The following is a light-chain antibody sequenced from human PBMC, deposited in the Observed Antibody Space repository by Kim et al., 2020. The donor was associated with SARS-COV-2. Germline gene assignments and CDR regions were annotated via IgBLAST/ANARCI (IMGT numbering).Light chain of an antibody. CDR3: QQYYSYPRT. J-gene: IGKJ1*01. CDR1: QDISSY. V-gene: IGKV1-8*01. CDR2: AAS. Sequence: ASTGDRVTITCLASQDISSYLAWYQQKPGKAPKLLIYAASTLHTGVPSRFSGSGSGTDFTLTITSLQSEDFATYYCQQYYSYPRTFGQGTKVDIK.